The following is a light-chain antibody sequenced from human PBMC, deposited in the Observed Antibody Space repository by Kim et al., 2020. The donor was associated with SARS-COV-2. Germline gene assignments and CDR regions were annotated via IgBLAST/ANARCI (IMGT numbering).Light chain of an antibody. V-gene: IGLV2-14*03. Sequence: QSALTQPASVSGSPGHSITISCTGTNTDIGGYNYVSWYQQHPGKAPKLLIYDVSDRPSGVSPRFSGSKSGNTASLTISGLQAEDEADYYCKSFSSSGTLMLFGGGTQLTVL. CDR3: KSFSSSGTLML. J-gene: IGLJ3*02. CDR2: DVS. CDR1: NTDIGGYNY.